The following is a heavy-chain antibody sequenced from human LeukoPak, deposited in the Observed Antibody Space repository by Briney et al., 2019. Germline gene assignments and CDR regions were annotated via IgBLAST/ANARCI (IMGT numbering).Heavy chain of an antibody. V-gene: IGHV1-46*01. D-gene: IGHD3-22*01. J-gene: IGHJ4*02. Sequence: ASVKVSCKASGYTFTSYYMHWVRQAPGQGLEWMGIINPSGGSTSYAQKFQGRVTMTRDMSTSTVYMELSSLRSEDTGVYYCARGGGYYDSSGYLIPIGYFDYWGQGTLVTVSS. CDR2: INPSGGST. CDR1: GYTFTSYY. CDR3: ARGGGYYDSSGYLIPIGYFDY.